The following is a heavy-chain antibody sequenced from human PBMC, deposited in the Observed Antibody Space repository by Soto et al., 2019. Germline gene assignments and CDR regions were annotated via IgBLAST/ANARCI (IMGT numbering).Heavy chain of an antibody. Sequence: SETLSLTCAVSGGSFISSFWNWVRLSPGKGLEWIGEINHSGSTNYNPSLKSRVTISVDTSKKQFSLKLSSVTAADTALYYCARADVDIQRGDYYGMDVWGQGTTVTVSS. CDR3: ARADVDIQRGDYYGMDV. CDR2: INHSGST. V-gene: IGHV4-34*01. J-gene: IGHJ6*02. CDR1: GGSFISSF. D-gene: IGHD5-12*01.